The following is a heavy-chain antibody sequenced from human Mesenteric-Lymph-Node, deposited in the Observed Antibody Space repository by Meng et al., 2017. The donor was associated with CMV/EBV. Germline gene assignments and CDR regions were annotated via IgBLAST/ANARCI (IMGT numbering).Heavy chain of an antibody. CDR3: ARAGRWFGEQYSDS. CDR2: TRPDGNEG. V-gene: IGHV3-7*01. CDR1: GFTLSSYY. J-gene: IGHJ4*02. Sequence: GESLKISCAASGFTLSSYYMSWVRQAPGKGLEWVANTRPDGNEGYYVGSVKGRFTISRDNTRNSLYLQMNSLRVEDTAVYYCARAGRWFGEQYSDSWGQGTPVTVSS. D-gene: IGHD3-10*01.